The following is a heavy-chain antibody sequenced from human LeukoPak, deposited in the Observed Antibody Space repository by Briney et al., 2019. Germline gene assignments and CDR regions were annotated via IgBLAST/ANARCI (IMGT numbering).Heavy chain of an antibody. CDR3: AREGITMIVVAHNWFDP. Sequence: SETLSLTCTVSGGSMSSYYWSWIRQPPGKGLEWIGSIYHSGSTYYNPSLKSRVTISVDTSKNQFSLKLSSVTAADTAVYYCAREGITMIVVAHNWFDPWGQGTLVTVSS. J-gene: IGHJ5*02. CDR1: GGSMSSYY. D-gene: IGHD3-22*01. V-gene: IGHV4-38-2*02. CDR2: IYHSGST.